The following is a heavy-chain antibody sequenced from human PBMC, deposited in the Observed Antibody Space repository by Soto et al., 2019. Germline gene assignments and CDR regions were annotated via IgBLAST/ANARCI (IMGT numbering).Heavy chain of an antibody. CDR2: IIPLFGTT. J-gene: IGHJ6*02. D-gene: IGHD3-3*01. V-gene: IGHV1-69*06. CDR3: ATCIWTSYYYYNMDV. Sequence: SVKVSCKASGGTFSSYAISWVRQAPGQGLQWMGGIIPLFGTTIYAQRFQGRVTITADKSTSTAHMELSSLGSEDTAMYYCATCIWTSYYYYNMDVWGQGTTVTVSS. CDR1: GGTFSSYA.